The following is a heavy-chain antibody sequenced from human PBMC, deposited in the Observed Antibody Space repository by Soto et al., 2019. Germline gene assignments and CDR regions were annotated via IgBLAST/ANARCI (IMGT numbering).Heavy chain of an antibody. J-gene: IGHJ4*02. CDR2: IYYSGST. V-gene: IGHV4-31*03. CDR3: AARKSASYTSDY. CDR1: GGSISSGGYY. D-gene: IGHD3-3*01. Sequence: SETLSLTCTVSGGSISSGGYYWSWIRQHPGKGLEWIGYIYYSGSTYYNPSLKSRVTISVDTSKNQFSLKLSSVTAADTAVYYCAARKSASYTSDYWGQGPLVTLSS.